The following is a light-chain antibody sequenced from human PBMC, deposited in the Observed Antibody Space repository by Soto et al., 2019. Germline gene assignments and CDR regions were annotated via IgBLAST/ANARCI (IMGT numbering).Light chain of an antibody. Sequence: EIVFTQSPCTLSLSPGERATLSCRASQTVSSSYLAWYQQKPGQAPRLLIYGASSRATGIPDRFSGSGSGTDFTLTISRLEPEDFAIYYCQQYNEWPQTFGQGTRLEIK. J-gene: IGKJ5*01. CDR1: QTVSSSY. CDR2: GAS. CDR3: QQYNEWPQT. V-gene: IGKV3-20*01.